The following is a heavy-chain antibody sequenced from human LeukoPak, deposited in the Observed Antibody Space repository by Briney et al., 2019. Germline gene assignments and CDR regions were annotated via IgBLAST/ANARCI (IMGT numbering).Heavy chain of an antibody. Sequence: PGRSLRLSCAAYGFTFSSYAMHWVRQAPGKGLEWVAVISYDGSNKYYADSVKGRFTISRDNSKNTLYLQMNSLRAEDTAVYYCARRVYYDYWGQGTLVTVSS. V-gene: IGHV3-30*01. CDR1: GFTFSSYA. J-gene: IGHJ4*02. CDR2: ISYDGSNK. D-gene: IGHD6-13*01. CDR3: ARRVYYDY.